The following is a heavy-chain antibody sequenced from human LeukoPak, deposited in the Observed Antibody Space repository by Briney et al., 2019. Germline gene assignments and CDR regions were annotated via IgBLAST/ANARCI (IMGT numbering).Heavy chain of an antibody. CDR2: ISSSSSYI. CDR1: GFTFSSYS. J-gene: IGHJ4*02. D-gene: IGHD3-22*01. Sequence: GGSLRLSCAASGFTFSSYSMNWVRQAPGKGLEWVSSISSSSSYIYYADSVKGRFTISRDNAKNSLCLQMNSLRAEDTAVYYCARDLTVDSSGYLTVDYWGQGTLVTVSS. V-gene: IGHV3-21*01. CDR3: ARDLTVDSSGYLTVDY.